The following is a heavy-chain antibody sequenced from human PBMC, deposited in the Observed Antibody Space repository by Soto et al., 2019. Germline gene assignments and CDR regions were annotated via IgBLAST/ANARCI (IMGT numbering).Heavy chain of an antibody. D-gene: IGHD3-9*01. CDR1: GFTFSNAW. Sequence: EVQLVESGGGLVKPGGSLRLSCAASGFTFSNAWMSWVRQAPGKGLEWVGRIKSKTDGGTTDYAAPVKGRFTISRDDSKNTLYLRMNSLKTEDTAVYYCTRRTPLDILSGYSSIGYYYYGMDVWGQGTTVAVSS. CDR2: IKSKTDGGTT. J-gene: IGHJ6*02. CDR3: TRRTPLDILSGYSSIGYYYYGMDV. V-gene: IGHV3-15*01.